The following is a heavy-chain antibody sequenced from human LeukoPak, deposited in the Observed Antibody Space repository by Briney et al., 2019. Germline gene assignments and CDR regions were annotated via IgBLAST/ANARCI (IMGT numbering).Heavy chain of an antibody. CDR1: GFSLSSLSTSGVG. V-gene: IGHV2-5*02. CDR3: AHRPRGSDYYDSSGYYSA. CDR2: IYWDDDK. D-gene: IGHD3-22*01. J-gene: IGHJ5*02. Sequence: SGPTLVNPTQTLTLTCTFSGFSLSSLSTSGVGVGWIRQPPGKALEWLALIYWDDDKRYSPSLKSRLTITKDTSKNQVVLTMTNMDPVDTATYYCAHRPRGSDYYDSSGYYSAWGQGTLVTVSS.